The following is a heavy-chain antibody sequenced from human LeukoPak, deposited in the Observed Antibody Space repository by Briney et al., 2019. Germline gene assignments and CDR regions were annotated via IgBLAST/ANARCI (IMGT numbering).Heavy chain of an antibody. D-gene: IGHD6-13*01. Sequence: GGSLRLSCAASGFRFRNYWMSWVRQVPGQGLEWVVNINEGGNEKNYVDSVKGRFTASRDNAQNSLYLQMNSLRVEDTAVYYCARHPNSNWDYWGQGTLVTVSS. CDR1: GFRFRNYW. CDR3: ARHPNSNWDY. J-gene: IGHJ4*02. V-gene: IGHV3-7*03. CDR2: INEGGNEK.